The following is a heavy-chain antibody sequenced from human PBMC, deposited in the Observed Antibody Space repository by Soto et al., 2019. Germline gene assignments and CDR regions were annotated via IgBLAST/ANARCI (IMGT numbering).Heavy chain of an antibody. V-gene: IGHV4-31*03. CDR2: IYYSGST. D-gene: IGHD3-10*01. CDR1: CGSIISGGYY. J-gene: IGHJ6*02. CDR3: ARLPTYYYGSGSYNNNDYYYYYGMDV. Sequence: SETLSLTCTFSCGSIISGGYYWSWIRQHPGKGLEWIGYIYYSGSTYYNPSLKSRVTISVDTSKNQFSLKLSSVTAADTAVYYCARLPTYYYGSGSYNNNDYYYYYGMDVWGQGTTVTVSS.